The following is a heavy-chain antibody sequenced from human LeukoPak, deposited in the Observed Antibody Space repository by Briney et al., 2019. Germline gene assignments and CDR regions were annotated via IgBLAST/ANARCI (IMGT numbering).Heavy chain of an antibody. CDR2: ISGSGGST. D-gene: IGHD1-26*01. J-gene: IGHJ4*02. V-gene: IGHV3-23*01. Sequence: GGSLRLSCAASGFTFSSYAMSWVRQAPGKGLEWVSAISGSGGSTYYADSVKGRFTISRDNSKNTLYLQMNSLRAEDTAVYYCAKDGGWKLLPPLAKFDFWGGEPVVGVSS. CDR3: AKDGGWKLLPPLAKFDF. CDR1: GFTFSSYA.